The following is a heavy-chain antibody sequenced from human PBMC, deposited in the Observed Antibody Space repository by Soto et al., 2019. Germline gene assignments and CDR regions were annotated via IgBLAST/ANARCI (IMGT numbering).Heavy chain of an antibody. Sequence: PSETLSLTCTVSGGSVSSGSYYWSWIRQPPGKGLEWIGYIYYSGSTNYNPSLKSRVTISVDTSKNQFSLKLSSVTAADTAVYYCAIESDGGSKEWFDPWGQGTLGTVS. V-gene: IGHV4-61*01. J-gene: IGHJ5*02. CDR3: AIESDGGSKEWFDP. CDR1: GGSVSSGSYY. CDR2: IYYSGST. D-gene: IGHD2-15*01.